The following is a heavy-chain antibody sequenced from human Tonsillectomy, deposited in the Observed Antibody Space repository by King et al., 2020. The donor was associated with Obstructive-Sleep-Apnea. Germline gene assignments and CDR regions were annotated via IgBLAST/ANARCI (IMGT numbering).Heavy chain of an antibody. V-gene: IGHV4-39*07. Sequence: QLQESGPGLVKPSETLSLTCTVSGGSISSSSYYWGWIRQPPGKGLEWIGSIYYSGSTYYNPSLKSRVTISVDTSKNQFSLKLSSVTAAETAVYYCARGDWSAGFDYWGQGTLVTVSS. CDR2: IYYSGST. J-gene: IGHJ4*02. CDR1: GGSISSSSYY. CDR3: ARGDWSAGFDY. D-gene: IGHD1-26*01.